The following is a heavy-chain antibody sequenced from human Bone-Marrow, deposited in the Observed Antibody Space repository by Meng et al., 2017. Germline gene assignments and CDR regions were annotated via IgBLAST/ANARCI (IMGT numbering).Heavy chain of an antibody. D-gene: IGHD3-22*01. Sequence: GESLKISCAASGFTVSSNYMSWVRQAPGKGLEWVSVIYSGGSTYYADSVKGRFTISRDNSKNTLYLQMNSLRAEDTAVYYCARGSGYHTTEYFQHWGQGTLVTVSS. J-gene: IGHJ1*01. CDR1: GFTVSSNY. CDR2: IYSGGST. V-gene: IGHV3-66*02. CDR3: ARGSGYHTTEYFQH.